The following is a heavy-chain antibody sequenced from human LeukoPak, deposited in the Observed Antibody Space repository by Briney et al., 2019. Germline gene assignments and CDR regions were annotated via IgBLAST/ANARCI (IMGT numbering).Heavy chain of an antibody. CDR2: IFGSGGSA. Sequence: GGSLRLSCAASGFTFSSYAMYWVRQAPGKGLEWVSGIFGSGGSAHYADSVKGRFTISRDNSQNTVYLQMNSLRAEDTAVYYCGKTTTGYSSGRNPAWPVDYWGQGTLVTVSS. CDR1: GFTFSSYA. J-gene: IGHJ4*02. CDR3: GKTTTGYSSGRNPAWPVDY. V-gene: IGHV3-23*01. D-gene: IGHD6-19*01.